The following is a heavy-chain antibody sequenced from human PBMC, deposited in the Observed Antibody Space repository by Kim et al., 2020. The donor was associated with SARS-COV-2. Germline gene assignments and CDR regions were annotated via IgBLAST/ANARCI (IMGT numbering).Heavy chain of an antibody. Sequence: ADAVKGRFTIARDKPKNTLYLQMSSLRAEDTARYYWAKGGDSGIHRNFDSWGQGTQVTVSS. J-gene: IGHJ4*02. V-gene: IGHV3-23*01. D-gene: IGHD1-26*01. CDR3: AKGGDSGIHRNFDS.